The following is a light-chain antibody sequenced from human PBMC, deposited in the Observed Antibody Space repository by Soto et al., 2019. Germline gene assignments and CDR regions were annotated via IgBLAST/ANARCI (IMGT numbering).Light chain of an antibody. CDR1: QSISSW. J-gene: IGKJ2*01. CDR3: QKYNSYSFIYT. V-gene: IGKV1-5*03. Sequence: DIQMTQSPSTLSASVGDRVTITCRASQSISSWLAWYQQKPGKAPKLLIYQASSLETGVPSRFSGSGSGTEFNLTISSLQPDDFATYYCQKYNSYSFIYTFGQGTKLEIK. CDR2: QAS.